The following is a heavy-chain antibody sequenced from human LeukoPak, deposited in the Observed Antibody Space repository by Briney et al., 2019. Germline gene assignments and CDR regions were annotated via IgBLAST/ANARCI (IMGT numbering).Heavy chain of an antibody. CDR3: ARQEAYYDILTGYMTKWFDP. D-gene: IGHD3-9*01. CDR2: VYLDGST. V-gene: IGHV4-39*01. CDR1: GGSISSSYF. Sequence: PSETLSLTCTVSGGSISSSYFWGWIRQPPGKGLEWIGSVYLDGSTYYNPSLKNRVTISVDTSKNQFSLKLSSVTAADTAVYYCARQEAYYDILTGYMTKWFDPWGQGTLVTVSS. J-gene: IGHJ5*02.